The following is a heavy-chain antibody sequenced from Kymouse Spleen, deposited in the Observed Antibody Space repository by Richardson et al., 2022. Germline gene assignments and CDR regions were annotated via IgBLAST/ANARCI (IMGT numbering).Heavy chain of an antibody. D-gene: IGHD4-11,IGHD4-11*01. Sequence: QVQLQQWGAGLLKPSETLSLTCAVYGGSFSGYYWSWIRQPPGKGLEWIGEINHSGSTNYNPSLKSRVTISVDTSKNQFSLKLSSVTAADTAVYYCARGDSNYGMDVWGQGTTVTVSS. V-gene: IGHV4-34*01. CDR1: GGSFSGYY. CDR2: INHSGST. CDR3: ARGDSNYGMDV. J-gene: IGHJ6*02.